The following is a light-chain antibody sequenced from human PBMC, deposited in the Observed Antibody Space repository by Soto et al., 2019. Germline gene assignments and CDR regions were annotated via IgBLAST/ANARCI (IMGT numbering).Light chain of an antibody. CDR2: WAS. CDR1: QSVLYSSNNKNY. V-gene: IGKV4-1*01. CDR3: QQYYTTPLT. Sequence: DSVMTQSPDSLAVSLGERATINCKSSQSVLYSSNNKNYLAWYQQKPGQPPKLLIYWASTRESGVPERFSGSGSATDFTLTISSLQAEDVADYYCQQYYTTPLTFCGGAKV. J-gene: IGKJ4*01.